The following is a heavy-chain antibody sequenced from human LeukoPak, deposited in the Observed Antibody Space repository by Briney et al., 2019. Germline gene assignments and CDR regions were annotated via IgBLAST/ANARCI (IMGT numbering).Heavy chain of an antibody. Sequence: PSETLSLTCTVSGGSIVSHYWNWIRQPAGRGLEWIERFYASGTTNTSPSLKSRVTMSVDTSKNQFSLKLSSVTAADTAVYYCAKDSSTWGNLAGHFDSWGQGTLVTVSS. CDR1: GGSIVSHY. D-gene: IGHD6-13*01. V-gene: IGHV4-4*07. CDR2: FYASGTT. CDR3: AKDSSTWGNLAGHFDS. J-gene: IGHJ4*02.